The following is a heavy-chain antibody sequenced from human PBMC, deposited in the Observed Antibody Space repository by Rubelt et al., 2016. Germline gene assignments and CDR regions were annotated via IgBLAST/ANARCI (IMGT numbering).Heavy chain of an antibody. CDR3: ARDLEYCSGGSCYKPVNYYYYGMDV. J-gene: IGHJ6*02. V-gene: IGHV3-53*01. CDR2: IYSGGST. D-gene: IGHD2-15*01. Sequence: WVRQAPGQGLEWVSVIYSGGSTYYADSVKGRFTISRDNSKNTLYLQMNSLRAEDTAVYYCARDLEYCSGGSCYKPVNYYYYGMDVWGQGTTVTVSS.